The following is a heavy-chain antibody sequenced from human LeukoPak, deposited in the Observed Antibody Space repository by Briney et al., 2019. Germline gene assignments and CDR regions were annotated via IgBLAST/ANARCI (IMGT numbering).Heavy chain of an antibody. CDR1: GFTFSSYS. CDR3: ARVSYFYDSSGYYPDY. J-gene: IGHJ4*02. CDR2: ISSSSSYI. D-gene: IGHD3-22*01. V-gene: IGHV3-21*01. Sequence: GGSLRLSCAASGFTFSSYSMNWVSQARGKGLEWVSSISSSSSYIYYADSVKGRFTISRDNAKNSLYLQMNSLRAEDTAVYYCARVSYFYDSSGYYPDYWGQGTLVTVSS.